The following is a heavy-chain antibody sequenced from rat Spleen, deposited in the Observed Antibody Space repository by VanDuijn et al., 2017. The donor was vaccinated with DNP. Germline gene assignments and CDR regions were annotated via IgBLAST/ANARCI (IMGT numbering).Heavy chain of an antibody. Sequence: EVQLVESGGGLVQPGRSLKLSCAASGFTFSDYSMAWVRQAPKKGLEWVAAISYDGSGTYYRDSVKGRFTISRDNAKTTLYLQMDSLRSEDTATYYCARHNYSYSPHWFFDFWGPGTMVTVSS. V-gene: IGHV5-7*01. CDR1: GFTFSDYS. J-gene: IGHJ1*01. CDR2: ISYDGSGT. CDR3: ARHNYSYSPHWFFDF. D-gene: IGHD1-2*01.